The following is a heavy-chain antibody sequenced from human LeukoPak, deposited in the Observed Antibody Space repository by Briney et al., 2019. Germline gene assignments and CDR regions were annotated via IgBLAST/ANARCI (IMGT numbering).Heavy chain of an antibody. CDR2: ISSSSSYI. D-gene: IGHD3-22*01. V-gene: IGHV3-21*01. CDR1: GFTFSSYS. CDR3: ARDWYYYDSSGYYYSTDDAFDI. J-gene: IGHJ3*02. Sequence: PGGSLRLSCAASGFTFSSYSMNWVRQAPGKGLEWVSSISSSSSYIYYADSVKGRFTISRDNAKNSLYLQMNSLRAEDTAVYYCARDWYYYDSSGYYYSTDDAFDIWGQGTMVTVSS.